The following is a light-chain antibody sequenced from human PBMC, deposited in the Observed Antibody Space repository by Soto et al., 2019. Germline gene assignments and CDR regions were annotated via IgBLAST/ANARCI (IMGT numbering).Light chain of an antibody. V-gene: IGKV3-15*01. CDR3: QQYNNWPFT. CDR2: GAS. CDR1: QSVSSN. Sequence: EIVMTQSPATLSVSPGERATLSCRASQSVSSNLAWYQQKPGQAPRLLINGASTRAPGIPARFSGSGSGTEFTLTISSLQSEDFAVYYCQQYNNWPFTFGGGTKVEIK. J-gene: IGKJ4*01.